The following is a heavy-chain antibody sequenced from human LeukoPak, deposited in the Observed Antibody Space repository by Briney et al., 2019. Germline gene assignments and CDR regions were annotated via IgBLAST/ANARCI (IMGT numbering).Heavy chain of an antibody. CDR3: ARLGALGYSYGYRDY. V-gene: IGHV3-21*01. CDR2: ISSSSSYI. D-gene: IGHD5-18*01. J-gene: IGHJ4*02. CDR1: GFTFNSYS. Sequence: GGSLRLSCAASGFTFNSYSMNWVRQAPGKGLEWVSSISSSSSYIYYADSVKGRFTISRDNAKNSLYLQMNSLRAEDTAVYYCARLGALGYSYGYRDYWGQGTLVTVSS.